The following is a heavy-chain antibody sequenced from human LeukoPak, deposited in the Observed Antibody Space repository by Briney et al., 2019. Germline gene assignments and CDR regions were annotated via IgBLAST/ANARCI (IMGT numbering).Heavy chain of an antibody. J-gene: IGHJ6*02. Sequence: ASETLSLTCTVSGGSISSYYWSWIRQPAGKGLEWIGRIYTSGSTNYNSSLKSRVTMSVDTSKNQFSLKLSSVTAADTAVYYCARAGGAYQPPQLYYGMDVWGQGTTVTVSS. CDR3: ARAGGAYQPPQLYYGMDV. V-gene: IGHV4-4*07. CDR2: IYTSGST. D-gene: IGHD2-2*01. CDR1: GGSISSYY.